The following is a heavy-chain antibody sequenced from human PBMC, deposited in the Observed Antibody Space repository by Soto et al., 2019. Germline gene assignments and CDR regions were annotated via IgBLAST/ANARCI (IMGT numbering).Heavy chain of an antibody. CDR2: LSGGGGST. V-gene: IGHV3-23*01. Sequence: GGSLRLSCAASGFTFGAFAMAWVRQRPGNGLERVSSLSGGGGSTYYNNSVGGRFTISRDNSNSTLFLQMNNLRAEDTAVYFFAKTHRGTTVVTCFWYFELWGRGTLVTVSS. CDR1: GFTFGAFA. D-gene: IGHD4-17*01. CDR3: AKTHRGTTVVTCFWYFEL. J-gene: IGHJ2*01.